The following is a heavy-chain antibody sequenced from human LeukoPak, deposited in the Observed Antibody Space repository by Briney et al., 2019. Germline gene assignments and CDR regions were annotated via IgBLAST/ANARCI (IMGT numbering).Heavy chain of an antibody. J-gene: IGHJ5*02. D-gene: IGHD6-13*01. V-gene: IGHV3-33*01. CDR2: IWTDGSEK. Sequence: GGSLRLSCAVSGLSFSSFGMLWVRRAPGKGVVGVAIIWTDGSEKYYAGTVKGRFTISRDNSQNTLYLQMDSRRAEDTAVYYCARDGYSSTSGTDWFDPWGQGTLVTVSS. CDR3: ARDGYSSTSGTDWFDP. CDR1: GLSFSSFG.